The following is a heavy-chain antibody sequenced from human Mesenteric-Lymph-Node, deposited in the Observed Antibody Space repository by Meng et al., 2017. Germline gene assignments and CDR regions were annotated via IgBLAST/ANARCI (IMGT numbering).Heavy chain of an antibody. CDR2: IHHSGSA. J-gene: IGHJ4*02. D-gene: IGHD2-21*01. CDR3: ASFDHIPRRNYFDY. CDR1: GGSISSNGYY. V-gene: IGHV4-30-4*08. Sequence: QLQLQESGPGLVKPSETLSLTCTVSGGSISSNGYYWDWIRQPPGKGLEWIGYIHHSGSAYYNPSLKSRVSISVDTSKNQFSLNLNSMTAADTAVYYCASFDHIPRRNYFDYWGQGTLVTVSS.